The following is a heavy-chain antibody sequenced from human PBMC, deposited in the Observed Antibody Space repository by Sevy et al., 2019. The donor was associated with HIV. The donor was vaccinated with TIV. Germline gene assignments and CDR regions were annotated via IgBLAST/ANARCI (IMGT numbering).Heavy chain of an antibody. D-gene: IGHD2-21*01. V-gene: IGHV3-72*01. CDR2: IRNRPNSYTT. CDR1: GFTFSDHY. J-gene: IGHJ6*03. CDR3: VRCPNCGVGGGQPISPYCLDV. Sequence: GGSLRLSCAASGFTFSDHYVDWVRQAPGKGLEWVGRIRNRPNSYTTEYAASVKGRFTISRDDSRNSVYLQMNSLKTQDAAVDYCVRCPNCGVGGGQPISPYCLDVWGKGATVTVSS.